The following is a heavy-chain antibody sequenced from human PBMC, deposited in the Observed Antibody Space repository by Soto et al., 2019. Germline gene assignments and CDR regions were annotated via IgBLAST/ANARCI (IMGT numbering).Heavy chain of an antibody. J-gene: IGHJ5*02. CDR1: GGSFSYYA. D-gene: IGHD3-9*01. V-gene: IGHV1-69*01. Sequence: VQLVQSGAEVRRTGSSVKVSCKASGGSFSYYAFSWVRQGPGQGLEWMGGIIPLFGTTKYAQTFQCRVTITADESTNIVYMELSSLRSEDTAVYYCARSGEAYYDVLTGYYKGSWFDPWGQGTLVTVSS. CDR2: IIPLFGTT. CDR3: ARSGEAYYDVLTGYYKGSWFDP.